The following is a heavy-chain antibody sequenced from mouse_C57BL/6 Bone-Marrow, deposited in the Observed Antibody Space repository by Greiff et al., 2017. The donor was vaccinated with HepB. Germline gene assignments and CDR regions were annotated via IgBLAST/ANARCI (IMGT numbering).Heavy chain of an antibody. D-gene: IGHD1-1*01. J-gene: IGHJ2*01. CDR2: INPNNGGT. V-gene: IGHV1-26*01. CDR3: ARTVLRYFDY. CDR1: GYTFTDYY. Sequence: VQLQQSGPELVKPGASVKISCKASGYTFTDYYMNWVKQSHGKSLEWIGDINPNNGGTSYNQKFKGKATLTVDKSSSTAYMELRSLTSEDSAVYYCARTVLRYFDYWGQGTTLTVSS.